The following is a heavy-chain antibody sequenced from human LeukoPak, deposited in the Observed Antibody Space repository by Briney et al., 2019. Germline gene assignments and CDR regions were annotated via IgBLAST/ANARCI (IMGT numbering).Heavy chain of an antibody. Sequence: GGSLRLSCAASGFTFSSYAMSWVRQAPGKGLEWVSAISGSGGSTYYADSVKGRFTISRDNSKNTPYLQMNSLRAEDTAVYYCAKDFSGSYSLDYWGQGTLVTVSS. CDR1: GFTFSSYA. CDR2: ISGSGGST. CDR3: AKDFSGSYSLDY. V-gene: IGHV3-23*01. D-gene: IGHD1-26*01. J-gene: IGHJ4*02.